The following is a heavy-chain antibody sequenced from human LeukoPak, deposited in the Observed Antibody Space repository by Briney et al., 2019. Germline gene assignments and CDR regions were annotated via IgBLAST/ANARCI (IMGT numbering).Heavy chain of an antibody. CDR1: GYTFTGYY. V-gene: IGHV1-2*06. CDR3: ARNRKVVVAATRRYYYYYGMDV. CDR2: INPNSGGT. Sequence: ASVKVSCEASGYTFTGYYMHWVRQAPGQGLEWMGRINPNSGGTNYAQKFQGRVTMTRDTSISTAYMELSRLRSDDTAVYYCARNRKVVVAATRRYYYYYGMDVWGQGTTVTVSS. D-gene: IGHD2-15*01. J-gene: IGHJ6*02.